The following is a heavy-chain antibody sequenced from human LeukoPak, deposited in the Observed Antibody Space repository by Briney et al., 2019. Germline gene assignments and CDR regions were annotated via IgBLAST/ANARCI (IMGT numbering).Heavy chain of an antibody. D-gene: IGHD3-22*01. CDR1: GGTFSSYA. CDR2: INPSSGGT. J-gene: IGHJ4*02. Sequence: GASVKVSCKASGGTFSSYAISWVRQAPGQGLEWMGRINPSSGGTNYAQKFQGRVTMTRDTSISTAYMELSRLRSDDTAVYYCARDQNLYYYDSSGYYFPDDYWGQGTLVTVSP. CDR3: ARDQNLYYYDSSGYYFPDDY. V-gene: IGHV1-2*06.